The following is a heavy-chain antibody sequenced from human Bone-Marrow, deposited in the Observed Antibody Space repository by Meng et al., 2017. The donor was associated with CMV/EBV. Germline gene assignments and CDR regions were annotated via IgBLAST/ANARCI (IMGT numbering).Heavy chain of an antibody. CDR2: ISAYNGNT. CDR1: GYTFTSYG. V-gene: IGHV1-18*01. CDR3: ARDKGRTSPPDAFDI. D-gene: IGHD3-10*01. J-gene: IGHJ3*02. Sequence: ASVKVSCKASGYTFTSYGISWVRQAPGQGLEWMGWISAYNGNTNYAQKLQGRVTMTTDTSTSRAYMELRSLRSDDTAVYYCARDKGRTSPPDAFDIWGQGTMVTVSS.